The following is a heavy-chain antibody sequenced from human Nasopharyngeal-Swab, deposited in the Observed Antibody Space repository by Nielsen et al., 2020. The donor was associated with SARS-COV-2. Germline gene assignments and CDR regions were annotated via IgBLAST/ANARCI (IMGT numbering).Heavy chain of an antibody. CDR3: ARDSSSSAYGYYYYMDV. J-gene: IGHJ6*03. Sequence: SGPTLVQPTQTLTLTCTFSGFSLSTSGMCVSWIRRPPGKALEWLARIDRDDDKYYSTSLKTRLTISKDTSKNQVVLTMTNMDPVDTATYYCARDSSSSAYGYYYYMDVWGKGTTVTVSS. CDR1: GFSLSTSGMC. V-gene: IGHV2-70*11. D-gene: IGHD6-6*01. CDR2: IDRDDDK.